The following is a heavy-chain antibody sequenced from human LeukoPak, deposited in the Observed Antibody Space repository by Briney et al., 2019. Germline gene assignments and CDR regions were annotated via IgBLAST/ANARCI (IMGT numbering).Heavy chain of an antibody. J-gene: IGHJ5*02. CDR3: ARADGPYCSGGSCSGWFDP. Sequence: SETLSLTCAVYGGSFSGYYWSWIRQPPGKGLEWFGEINHSGSTNYNPSLKSRVTISVDTSKNQFSLKLSSVTAADTAVYYCARADGPYCSGGSCSGWFDPWGQGTLVTVSS. CDR2: INHSGST. D-gene: IGHD2-15*01. V-gene: IGHV4-34*01. CDR1: GGSFSGYY.